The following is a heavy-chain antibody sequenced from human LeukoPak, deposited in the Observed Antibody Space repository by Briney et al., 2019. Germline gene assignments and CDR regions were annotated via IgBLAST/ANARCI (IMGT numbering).Heavy chain of an antibody. Sequence: SVKVACKASGGTFSCYAISWVRHAPGQGLEWMGGIIPIFGTANYAQKFQGRVTITTDESTSTAYMELSSLRSEDTAVYYCARGKRGYYDSSGYYCFDYWGQGTLVTVSS. D-gene: IGHD3-22*01. CDR1: GGTFSCYA. CDR2: IIPIFGTA. V-gene: IGHV1-69*05. CDR3: ARGKRGYYDSSGYYCFDY. J-gene: IGHJ4*02.